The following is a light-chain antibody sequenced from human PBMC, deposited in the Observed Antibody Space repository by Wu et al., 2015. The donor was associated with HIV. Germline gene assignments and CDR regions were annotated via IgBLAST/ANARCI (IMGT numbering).Light chain of an antibody. J-gene: IGKJ3*01. CDR3: HQYGRSPPFT. CDR1: QSVSGTY. CDR2: AAS. V-gene: IGKV3-20*01. Sequence: EIVLTQSPATLSLSPGERATLSCRASQSVSGTYLAWYQHKPGQPPRLLIYAASRRATGIPDRFSGSGSGTDFSLTISRLEPEDFAVYYCHQYGRSPPFTFGPGTKVDI.